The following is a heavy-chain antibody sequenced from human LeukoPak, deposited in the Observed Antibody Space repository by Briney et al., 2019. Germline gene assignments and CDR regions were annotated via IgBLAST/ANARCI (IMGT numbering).Heavy chain of an antibody. J-gene: IGHJ1*01. Sequence: PGGSLRLSCAASGFTFSSYGMHWVRQAPGKGLEWVANIKQDGSEKYYVDSVKGRFTISRDNAKNSLYLQMNSLRAEDTAVYYCARSRWSGYYPRYFQHWGQGTLVTVSS. D-gene: IGHD3-3*01. CDR3: ARSRWSGYYPRYFQH. CDR1: GFTFSSYG. CDR2: IKQDGSEK. V-gene: IGHV3-7*05.